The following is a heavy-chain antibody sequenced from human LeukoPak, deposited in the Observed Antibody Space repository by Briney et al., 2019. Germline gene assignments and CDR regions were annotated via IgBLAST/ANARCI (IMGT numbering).Heavy chain of an antibody. D-gene: IGHD4-17*01. CDR1: GFTFSSYG. CDR2: IRYDGSNK. J-gene: IGHJ6*03. CDR3: AKDHAVTTYAYYYYMDV. V-gene: IGHV3-30*02. Sequence: GGSLRLSCAASGFTFSSYGMHWVRQAPGKGLEWVAFIRYDGSNKYYADSVKGRFTISRDNSKNTLYLQMNSLRAVDTAVYYCAKDHAVTTYAYYYYMDVWGKGTTVTVSS.